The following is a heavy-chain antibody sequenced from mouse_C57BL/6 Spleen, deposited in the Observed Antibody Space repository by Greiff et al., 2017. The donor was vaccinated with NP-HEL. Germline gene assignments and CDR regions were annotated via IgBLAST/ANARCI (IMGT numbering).Heavy chain of an antibody. CDR1: GFTFSDAW. V-gene: IGHV6-6*01. J-gene: IGHJ1*03. Sequence: VQLKESGGGLVQPGGSMKLSCAASGFTFSDAWMDWVRQSPEKGLEWVAEIRNKANNHATYYAESVKGRFTISRDDSKSRVYLQMNSLRAEDTGMYYCTRRGLLPWYFDVWGTGTTVTVSS. D-gene: IGHD2-3*01. CDR3: TRRGLLPWYFDV. CDR2: IRNKANNHAT.